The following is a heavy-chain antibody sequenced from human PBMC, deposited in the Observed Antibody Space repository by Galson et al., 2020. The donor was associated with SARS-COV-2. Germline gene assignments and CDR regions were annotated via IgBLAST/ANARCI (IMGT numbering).Heavy chain of an antibody. Sequence: GESLKISCTASGFTFGDYAMSWFRQAPGKGLEWVGFIRSKAFGGTTEYAASVIGRFTISRDDSKSIAYLQMNSLKTEDTAVYFCTRDFKLVRGLNYFYYGMDVWGQGTTVTVSS. J-gene: IGHJ6*02. CDR2: IRSKAFGGTT. D-gene: IGHD3-10*01. CDR3: TRDFKLVRGLNYFYYGMDV. V-gene: IGHV3-49*03. CDR1: GFTFGDYA.